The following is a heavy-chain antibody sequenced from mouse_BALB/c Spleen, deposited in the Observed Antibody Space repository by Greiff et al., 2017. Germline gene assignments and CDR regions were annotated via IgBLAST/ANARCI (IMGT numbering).Heavy chain of an antibody. Sequence: VQLQQSGGGLVQPGGSRKLSCAASGFTFSSFGMHWVRQAPEKGLEWVAYISSGSSTIYYADTVKGRFTISRDNPKNTLFLQMTSLRSEDTAMYYCASYGNYVDYAMDYWGQGTSVTVSS. D-gene: IGHD2-1*01. CDR2: ISSGSSTI. V-gene: IGHV5-17*02. J-gene: IGHJ4*01. CDR3: ASYGNYVDYAMDY. CDR1: GFTFSSFG.